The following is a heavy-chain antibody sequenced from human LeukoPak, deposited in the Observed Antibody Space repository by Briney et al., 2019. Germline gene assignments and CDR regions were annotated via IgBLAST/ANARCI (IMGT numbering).Heavy chain of an antibody. D-gene: IGHD5-24*01. CDR2: IYYSGST. CDR1: GGSISSGDYY. CDR3: ARGLMGGYNALDY. Sequence: PSETLSLTCTVSGGSISSGDYYWSWIRQPPGKGLEWIGYIYYSGSTYYNPSLKSRVTISVDTSKNQFSLKLSSVTAADTAVYYCARGLMGGYNALDYWGQGTLVTVSS. V-gene: IGHV4-30-4*01. J-gene: IGHJ4*02.